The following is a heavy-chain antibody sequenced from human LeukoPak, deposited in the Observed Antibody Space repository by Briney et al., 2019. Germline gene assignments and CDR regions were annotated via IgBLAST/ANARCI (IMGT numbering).Heavy chain of an antibody. J-gene: IGHJ4*02. CDR2: ISYDGSNK. CDR1: GFTFSSYA. CDR3: ARDLGDGYNLLNFDY. Sequence: PGRSLRLSCAASGFTFSSYAMHWVRQAPGKGLEWVAVISYDGSNKYYADSVKGRFTISRDNSKNTLYLQMNSLRAEDTAVYYCARDLGDGYNLLNFDYWGQGTLVTVSS. V-gene: IGHV3-30*04. D-gene: IGHD5-24*01.